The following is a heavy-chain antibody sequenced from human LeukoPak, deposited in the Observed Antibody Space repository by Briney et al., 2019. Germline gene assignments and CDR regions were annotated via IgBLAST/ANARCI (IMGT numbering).Heavy chain of an antibody. CDR2: ISYDGSNK. CDR1: GLTFSSYG. CDR3: AKDEEIAVAGKLDY. D-gene: IGHD6-19*01. Sequence: RSGGSLRLSCAASGLTFSSYGMHWVRQAPGKGLEWVAVISYDGSNKYYADSVKGRFTISRDNSKNTLYLQMNSLRAEDTAVYYCAKDEEIAVAGKLDYWGQGTLVTVSS. J-gene: IGHJ4*02. V-gene: IGHV3-30*18.